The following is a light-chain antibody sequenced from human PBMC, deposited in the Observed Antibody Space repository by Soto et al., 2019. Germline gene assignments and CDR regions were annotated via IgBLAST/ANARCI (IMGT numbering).Light chain of an antibody. Sequence: DIQMARSPSTLSASSGARVTITCRASQSISRWFAWYQQKPGKAPNLLIYDASSLESGVPSRFSGSGSGTEFTLTISSLQPDDFATYYCQQYNSHLWTFGQGTKVDIK. CDR1: QSISRW. CDR2: DAS. CDR3: QQYNSHLWT. V-gene: IGKV1-5*01. J-gene: IGKJ1*01.